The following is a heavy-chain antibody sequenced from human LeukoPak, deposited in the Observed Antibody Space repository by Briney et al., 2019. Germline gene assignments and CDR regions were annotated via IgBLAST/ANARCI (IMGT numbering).Heavy chain of an antibody. CDR3: ARATVRHYYYMDV. Sequence: SETLSLTCAVYGGSFSGCYWSWIRQPPGKGLEWIGEINHSGSTNYNPSLKSRVTISVDTSKNQFSLKLSSVTAADTAVYYCARATVRHYYYMDVWGKGTTVTVSS. CDR1: GGSFSGCY. CDR2: INHSGST. V-gene: IGHV4-34*01. D-gene: IGHD3-10*01. J-gene: IGHJ6*03.